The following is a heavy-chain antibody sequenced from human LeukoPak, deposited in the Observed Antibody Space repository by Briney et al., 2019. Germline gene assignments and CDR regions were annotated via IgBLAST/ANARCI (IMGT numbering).Heavy chain of an antibody. D-gene: IGHD3-10*02. CDR1: GFTFSSYG. CDR2: ISYDGSNK. Sequence: PGGSLRLSCAASGFTFSSYGMHWVRQAPGKGLEWVAVISYDGSNKYYADSVKGRFTISRDNSKNTLYLQMNSLRAEDTAVYYCAAPGVSMHVRYPPGYWGQGTLVTVSS. J-gene: IGHJ4*02. CDR3: AAPGVSMHVRYPPGY. V-gene: IGHV3-30*03.